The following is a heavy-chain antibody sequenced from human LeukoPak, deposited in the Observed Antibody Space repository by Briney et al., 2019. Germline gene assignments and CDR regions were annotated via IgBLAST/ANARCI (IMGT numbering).Heavy chain of an antibody. D-gene: IGHD1-26*01. J-gene: IGHJ3*02. CDR2: IYHSGST. V-gene: IGHV4-39*07. Sequence: SETLSLTCTVSGGSISSSSYYWGWIHQPPGKGLEWIGEIYHSGSTNYNPSLKSRVTISVDKSKNQFSLKLSSVTAADTAVYYCAREGTPGAREAFDIWGQGTMVTVSS. CDR3: AREGTPGAREAFDI. CDR1: GGSISSSSYY.